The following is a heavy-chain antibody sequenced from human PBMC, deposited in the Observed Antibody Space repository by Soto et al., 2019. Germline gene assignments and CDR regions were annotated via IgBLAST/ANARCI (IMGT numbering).Heavy chain of an antibody. Sequence: GGSLRLSCAASGFTFSSYGMHWVRQAPGKGLEWVAVISYDGSNKYYADSVKGRFTISRDNSKNTLYLQMNSLRAEDTAVYYCAKDRGAYYFDYWGQGTLVTVSS. J-gene: IGHJ4*02. D-gene: IGHD3-16*01. V-gene: IGHV3-30*18. CDR3: AKDRGAYYFDY. CDR2: ISYDGSNK. CDR1: GFTFSSYG.